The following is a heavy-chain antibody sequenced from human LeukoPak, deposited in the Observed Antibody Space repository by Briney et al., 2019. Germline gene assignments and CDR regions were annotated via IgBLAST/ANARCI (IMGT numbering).Heavy chain of an antibody. D-gene: IGHD4-11*01. CDR2: IIPIFGTA. CDR3: ARGRMTTVTTVDY. Sequence: SVKVSCKASGGTFSSYAISWVRQAPGQGLEWMGGIIPIFGTANYAQKFQGRVTITRNTSISTAYMELSSLRSEDTAVYYCARGRMTTVTTVDYWGQGTLVTVSS. J-gene: IGHJ4*02. CDR1: GGTFSSYA. V-gene: IGHV1-69*05.